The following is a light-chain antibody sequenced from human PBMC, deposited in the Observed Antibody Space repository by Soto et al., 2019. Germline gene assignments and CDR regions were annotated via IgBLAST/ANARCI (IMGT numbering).Light chain of an antibody. CDR3: QQYSHFAT. J-gene: IGKJ1*01. CDR1: QSISSW. Sequence: DIQMTQSPSTLSASVGDRVTITCRASQSISSWLTWYQQKAGQAPKLLIYKAAIVESGVPSRFSGSGSGTEFTLTIRSLQPDDSATYYCQQYSHFATFGQGTRVEVK. CDR2: KAA. V-gene: IGKV1-5*03.